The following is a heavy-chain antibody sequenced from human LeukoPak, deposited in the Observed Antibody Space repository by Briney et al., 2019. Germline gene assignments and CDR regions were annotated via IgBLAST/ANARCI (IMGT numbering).Heavy chain of an antibody. V-gene: IGHV3-7*01. CDR2: INFDGSQK. J-gene: IGHJ4*02. D-gene: IGHD6-19*01. CDR1: GFTFSAYN. Sequence: GGSLRLSCAASGFTFSAYNMNWVRQAPGKGLEWVASINFDGSQKYYVDSVKGRFTISRDNTKNSLYLQMNSLRAEDTAVYHCARDTGWYRFDYWGQGTLVTVSS. CDR3: ARDTGWYRFDY.